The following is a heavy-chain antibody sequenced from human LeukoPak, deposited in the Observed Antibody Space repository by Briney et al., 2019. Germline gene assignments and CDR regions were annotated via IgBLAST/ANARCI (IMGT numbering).Heavy chain of an antibody. CDR2: ISPYNGNT. CDR1: GYTFTSYG. J-gene: IGHJ4*02. V-gene: IGHV1-18*01. Sequence: VASVKVSCKASGYTFTSYGISWLRQAPRQGLEWMGWISPYNGNTNYAQKLQGRVTMTTDTATSTAYMELTSLTSDDTAVYYCARDRQCGYWGQGTLVTVSS. CDR3: ARDRQCGY. D-gene: IGHD2-21*01.